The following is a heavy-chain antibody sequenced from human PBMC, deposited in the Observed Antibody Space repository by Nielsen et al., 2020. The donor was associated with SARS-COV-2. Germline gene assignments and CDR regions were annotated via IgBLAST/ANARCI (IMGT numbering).Heavy chain of an antibody. J-gene: IGHJ4*02. CDR3: ARGVETDAVMVEH. V-gene: IGHV3-30*03. Sequence: LSLTCAASGFTFSSYGIHWVRQAPGKGLAWVAVASSDGSKKYYADSVKGRFTISRDNSKDTLFLQMNGLRRDDTSVYYCARGVETDAVMVEHWGQGNLVAVSS. CDR1: GFTFSSYG. D-gene: IGHD5-18*01. CDR2: ASSDGSKK.